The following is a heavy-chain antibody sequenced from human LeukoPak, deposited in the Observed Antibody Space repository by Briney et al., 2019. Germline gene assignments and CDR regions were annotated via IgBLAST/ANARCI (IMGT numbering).Heavy chain of an antibody. J-gene: IGHJ5*02. V-gene: IGHV3-74*01. D-gene: IGHD2-15*01. CDR1: GFTFSNYW. CDR2: INSDGINT. Sequence: PGGSLRLSCAASGFTFSNYWMHWVRQAPGKGLVWVSRINSDGINTSYADSVKGRFTISRDNAKNSLYLQMNSLRAEDTAVYYCASNRVADPWGQGTLVTVSS. CDR3: ASNRVADP.